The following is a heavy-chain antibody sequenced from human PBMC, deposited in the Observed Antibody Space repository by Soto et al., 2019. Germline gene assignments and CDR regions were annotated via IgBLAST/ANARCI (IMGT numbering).Heavy chain of an antibody. D-gene: IGHD1-7*01. CDR3: ASMIAGTTYYCGMEV. V-gene: IGHV1-18*01. J-gene: IGHJ6*01. CDR2: ISAYNGNT. CDR1: GYTFTSYG. Sequence: GASVKVSCKASGYTFTSYGISWVRQAPGQGLEWMGWISAYNGNTNYAQKLQGRVNMTTDTSTSTAYMELRSLRSDDTAVYYCASMIAGTTYYCGMEVWERGTRVT.